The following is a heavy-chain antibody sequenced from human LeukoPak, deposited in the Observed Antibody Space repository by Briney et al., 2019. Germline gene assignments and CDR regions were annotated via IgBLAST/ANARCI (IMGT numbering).Heavy chain of an antibody. CDR2: INPSGGST. J-gene: IGHJ4*02. V-gene: IGHV1-46*01. CDR1: GYTFTSYY. CDR3: ARSYSRPADFDY. Sequence: ASVKVSCKASGYTFTSYYMHWVRQAPGQGLEWMGIINPSGGSTSYAQKFQGRVTISVDTSKNQFSLKLSSVTAADTAVYYCARSYSRPADFDYWGQGTLVTVSS. D-gene: IGHD6-13*01.